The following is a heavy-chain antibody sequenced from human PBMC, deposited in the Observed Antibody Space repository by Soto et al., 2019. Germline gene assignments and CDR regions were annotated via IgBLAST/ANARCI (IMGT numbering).Heavy chain of an antibody. J-gene: IGHJ4*02. CDR3: ARSSQYSYDSSEGNFDS. CDR1: GGSISSYY. V-gene: IGHV4-59*12. CDR2: IYYSGST. Sequence: SETLSLTCTVSGGSISSYYWSWIRQPPGKGLEWIGYIYYSGSTNYNPSLKSRVTISVDKSKNQFSLKLSSVTAADTAVYYCARSSQYSYDSSEGNFDSWGRGTLVTVSS. D-gene: IGHD3-22*01.